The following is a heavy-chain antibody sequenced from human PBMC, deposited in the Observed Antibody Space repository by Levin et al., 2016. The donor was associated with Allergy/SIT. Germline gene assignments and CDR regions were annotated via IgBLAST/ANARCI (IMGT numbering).Heavy chain of an antibody. CDR3: ARLEGELLFVYYFDY. J-gene: IGHJ4*02. CDR1: GFTFSSYW. V-gene: IGHV3-7*04. CDR2: IKQDGSEK. D-gene: IGHD1-26*01. Sequence: GESLKISCAASGFTFSSYWMSWVRQAPGKGLEWVANIKQDGSEKYYVDSVKGRFTISRDNAKNSLYLQMNSLRAEDTAVYYCARLEGELLFVYYFDYWGQGTLVTVSS.